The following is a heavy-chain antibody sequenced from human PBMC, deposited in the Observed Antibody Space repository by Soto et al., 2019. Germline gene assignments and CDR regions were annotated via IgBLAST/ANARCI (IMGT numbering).Heavy chain of an antibody. Sequence: QVQLVHSGAGVKKPGSSVKVSCKASEASFSSYAISWVRQAPGQGLEWMGGIIPIFGTANYAQKFQGRVTITEDESTSTAYMELSSLRSEDTAVYYCAREPSGGAERGECFDYWGQGTLVTVSS. CDR1: EASFSSYA. CDR3: AREPSGGAERGECFDY. CDR2: IIPIFGTA. V-gene: IGHV1-69*01. J-gene: IGHJ4*02. D-gene: IGHD1-26*01.